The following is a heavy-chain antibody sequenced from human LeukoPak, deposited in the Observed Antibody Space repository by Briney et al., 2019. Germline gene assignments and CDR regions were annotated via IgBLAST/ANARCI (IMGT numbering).Heavy chain of an antibody. V-gene: IGHV4-59*01. J-gene: IGHJ5*02. Sequence: PSETLSLTCTVSGGSIRSYWSWIRQPPGKGLEWIGYIYYSGSTNYNPSLKSRVTISVDTSKNQFSLKPSSVTAADTAVYYCARGIAVRWFDPWGQGTLVTVSS. D-gene: IGHD6-19*01. CDR2: IYYSGST. CDR3: ARGIAVRWFDP. CDR1: GGSIRSY.